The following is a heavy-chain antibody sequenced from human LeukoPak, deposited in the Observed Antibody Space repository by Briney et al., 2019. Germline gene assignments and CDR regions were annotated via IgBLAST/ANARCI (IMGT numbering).Heavy chain of an antibody. Sequence: KTGGSLRLSCAASGFTFSSYSMNWVRQAPGKGLEWVSSIRSSSSYIYYADSVKGRFTISRDNSQDTVYLQMSSLRVEDTAIYYCAKGHFYDGSDYFGPGSAFDYWGQGTLVPVSS. CDR2: IRSSSSYI. J-gene: IGHJ4*02. CDR3: AKGHFYDGSDYFGPGSAFDY. V-gene: IGHV3-21*04. CDR1: GFTFSSYS. D-gene: IGHD3-22*01.